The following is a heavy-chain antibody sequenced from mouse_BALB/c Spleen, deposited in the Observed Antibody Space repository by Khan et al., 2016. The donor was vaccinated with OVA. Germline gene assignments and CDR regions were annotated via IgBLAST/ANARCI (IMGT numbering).Heavy chain of an antibody. CDR3: TRDRNNYGSGFYFDY. Sequence: EVELVESGGGLVKPGGSLKLSCAASGFAFSSYSMSWVRQTPEKRLEWVATITIGGSYTYYPDSVKGRFTISRDNAKNTLYLQMSSLMSEDTAMDYCTRDRNNYGSGFYFDYWGQGTTLTVSS. CDR1: GFAFSSYS. J-gene: IGHJ2*01. CDR2: ITIGGSYT. V-gene: IGHV5-6-4*01. D-gene: IGHD1-1*01.